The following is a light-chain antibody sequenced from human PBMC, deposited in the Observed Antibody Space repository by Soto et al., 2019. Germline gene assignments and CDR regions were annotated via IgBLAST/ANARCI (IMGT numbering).Light chain of an antibody. CDR1: NIGRKS. V-gene: IGLV3-21*02. J-gene: IGLJ3*02. CDR2: DDT. Sequence: SYELTQTPSVSVAPGQTATVTCGGNNIGRKSVHWYQQRPGQAPVLVVYDDTVRPSGIPERFSGSNSGNTATLTISSVEAGDEADYYCQVWESSNDHVVFGGGIKVTVL. CDR3: QVWESSNDHVV.